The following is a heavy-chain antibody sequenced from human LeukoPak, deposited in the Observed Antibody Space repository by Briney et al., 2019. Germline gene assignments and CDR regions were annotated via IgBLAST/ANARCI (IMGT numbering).Heavy chain of an antibody. Sequence: GASVKVSCKASGYTFTSYGISWVRQAPGQGLEWMGWISAYNGNTNYAQKLQGRVTMTTDTSTSTAYMELRSLRSDDAAVYYCAGDHGRRSAGYYYGMDVWGKGTTVTVSS. J-gene: IGHJ6*04. CDR2: ISAYNGNT. V-gene: IGHV1-18*04. D-gene: IGHD2-15*01. CDR3: AGDHGRRSAGYYYGMDV. CDR1: GYTFTSYG.